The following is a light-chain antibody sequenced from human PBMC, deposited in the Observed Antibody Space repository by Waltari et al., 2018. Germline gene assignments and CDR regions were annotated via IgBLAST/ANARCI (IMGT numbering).Light chain of an antibody. V-gene: IGLV2-14*01. CDR2: EVS. J-gene: IGLJ2*01. Sequence: QSALTQAASVSGSPGQSITISCTGTSSDVGAYKYVSWYQQHPGKAPKLLIYEVSHRPSGVANRFSGSKSGNTASLTISGLQAEDEADYYCSSYRGSSTLVLFGGGTKLTVL. CDR1: SSDVGAYKY. CDR3: SSYRGSSTLVL.